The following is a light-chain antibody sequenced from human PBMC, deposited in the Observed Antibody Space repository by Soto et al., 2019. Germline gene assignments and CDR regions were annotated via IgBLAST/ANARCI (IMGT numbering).Light chain of an antibody. CDR1: SSDVGGYNH. CDR3: NSHTSSNTRV. J-gene: IGLJ1*01. V-gene: IGLV2-14*01. CDR2: EVS. Sequence: QSVLTQPASVSGSPGQSITISCTGTSSDVGGYNHVSWYQHHPGKAPKLMIYEVSNRPSGVSNRFSGSKSGNTASLTISGLQADDEADYYCNSHTSSNTRVFXTGTKVTVL.